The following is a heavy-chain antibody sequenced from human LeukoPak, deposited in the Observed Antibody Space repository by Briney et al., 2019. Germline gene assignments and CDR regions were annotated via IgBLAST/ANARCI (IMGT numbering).Heavy chain of an antibody. CDR3: ARPSSSWYNWFDP. V-gene: IGHV4-59*01. CDR2: IYYSGST. J-gene: IGHJ5*02. D-gene: IGHD6-13*01. CDR1: GVSISSYY. Sequence: SETLSLTCTVSGVSISSYYWSWIRQPPGKGLEWIGYIYYSGSTNYNPSLKSRVTISVDTSKNQFSLKLSSVTAADTAVYYCARPSSSWYNWFDPWGRGTLVTVSS.